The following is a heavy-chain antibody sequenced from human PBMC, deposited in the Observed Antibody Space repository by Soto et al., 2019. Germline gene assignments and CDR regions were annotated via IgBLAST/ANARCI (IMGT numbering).Heavy chain of an antibody. V-gene: IGHV3-7*01. CDR3: VGDGNNWNDFDY. Sequence: EVQLVESGGGLVQPGGSLRLSCAAPTFIFSTYWMTWFRQAPGKGLEWVANIKRDGSETHYADSVKGRFTISRDNAKNSLYLQSNSLRVEDTADYYCVGDGNNWNDFDYWGQGTLVTVSS. CDR2: IKRDGSET. D-gene: IGHD1-20*01. J-gene: IGHJ4*02. CDR1: TFIFSTYW.